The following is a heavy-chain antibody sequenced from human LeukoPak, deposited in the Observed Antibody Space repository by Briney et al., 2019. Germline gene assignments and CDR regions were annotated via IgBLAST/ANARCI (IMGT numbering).Heavy chain of an antibody. CDR2: IYPGDSDT. D-gene: IGHD6-13*01. CDR1: GYSFTSYW. CDR3: ARPLIDSSSWRGFGY. V-gene: IGHV5-51*01. J-gene: IGHJ4*02. Sequence: GESLKISFKGSGYSFTSYWIGWVRPMPGKGLEWMGIIYPGDSDTRYSPSFQGQVTISADKSISTAYLQWSSLKASDTAMYYCARPLIDSSSWRGFGYWGQGTLVTVSS.